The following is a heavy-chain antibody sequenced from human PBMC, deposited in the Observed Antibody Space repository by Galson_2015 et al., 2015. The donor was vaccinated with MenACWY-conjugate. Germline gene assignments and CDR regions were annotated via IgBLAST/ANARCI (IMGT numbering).Heavy chain of an antibody. J-gene: IGHJ5*02. V-gene: IGHV3-23*01. CDR3: AKPPSGQLRYYSMGLLPS. Sequence: SLRLSCAGSGFTFSSYSMTWVRQAPGKGLEWVSAMSGSGDHIYYGDSVKGRFTTSRDNSKNTLYLQMNSLRAEDTAVYYCAKPPSGQLRYYSMGLLPSWGQGVLVVVSS. D-gene: IGHD3-10*01. CDR2: MSGSGDHI. CDR1: GFTFSSYS.